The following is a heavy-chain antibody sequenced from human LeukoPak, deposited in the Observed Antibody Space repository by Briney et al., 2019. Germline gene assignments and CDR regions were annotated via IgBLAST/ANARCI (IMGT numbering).Heavy chain of an antibody. Sequence: PSETLSLTCTVSSGSIGTYYWSWIRQPPGKGLEWIGYIHYSGGTNYNPSLKSRVTMSVDRSKNQFSLRLTSVTAVDTAVYYCARGGGYNRREEAFDFWGQGTMVTVSS. CDR2: IHYSGGT. J-gene: IGHJ3*01. CDR1: SGSIGTYY. CDR3: ARGGGYNRREEAFDF. V-gene: IGHV4-59*01. D-gene: IGHD1-14*01.